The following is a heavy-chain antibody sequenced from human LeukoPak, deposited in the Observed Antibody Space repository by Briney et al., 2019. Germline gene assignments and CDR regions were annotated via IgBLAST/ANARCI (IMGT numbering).Heavy chain of an antibody. Sequence: GGSLRLSCAASGFTFDDYGMSWVRQAPGKGLEWVPGINWNGGSTGYADSVKGRFTISRDNAKNSLYLQMNSLRAEDTALYYCARDPGIYDFWSGYFDYWGQGTLVTVSS. CDR2: INWNGGST. CDR3: ARDPGIYDFWSGYFDY. D-gene: IGHD3-3*01. J-gene: IGHJ4*02. CDR1: GFTFDDYG. V-gene: IGHV3-20*04.